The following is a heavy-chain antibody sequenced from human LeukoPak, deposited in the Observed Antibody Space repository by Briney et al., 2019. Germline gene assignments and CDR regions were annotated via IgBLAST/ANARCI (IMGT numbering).Heavy chain of an antibody. CDR2: IYHSGST. Sequence: SETLSRTCAVSGGSISSSNWWRWVRRPPGKGLEWIGEIYHSGSTNYNPSLKSRVTIAVEKSKKKFSLKLSSVTAADTAVYYCARDDCSSTSCRFDYWGQGTLVTVSS. J-gene: IGHJ4*02. D-gene: IGHD2-2*01. CDR1: GGSISSSNW. V-gene: IGHV4-4*02. CDR3: ARDDCSSTSCRFDY.